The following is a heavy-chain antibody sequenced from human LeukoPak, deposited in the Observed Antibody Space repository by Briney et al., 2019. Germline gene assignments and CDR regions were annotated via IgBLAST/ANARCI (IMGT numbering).Heavy chain of an antibody. J-gene: IGHJ4*02. V-gene: IGHV3-48*03. CDR2: ISSRGSTI. D-gene: IGHD5-12*01. CDR1: GFTFSSYE. Sequence: HPGGSLRLSCAASGFTFSSYEMNWVRQAPGKGLEWVSYISSRGSTIYYADSVKGRFTISRDNAKNSLYLQMNSLRAEDTAVYYCARVATRGAYFDYWGQGTLVTVSS. CDR3: ARVATRGAYFDY.